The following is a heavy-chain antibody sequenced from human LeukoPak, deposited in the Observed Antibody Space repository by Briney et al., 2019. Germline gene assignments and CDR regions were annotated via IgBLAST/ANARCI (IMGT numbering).Heavy chain of an antibody. Sequence: GGSLRLSCAASGFTFSSYSMNWVRQAPGQGLEWVSSISSSSSYIYYADSVKGRFTISRDNAENSLYLQMNSLRAEDTAVYYCARGQWELSHYYYYYMDVWGKGTTVTVSS. CDR1: GFTFSSYS. CDR2: ISSSSSYI. V-gene: IGHV3-21*01. D-gene: IGHD1-26*01. J-gene: IGHJ6*03. CDR3: ARGQWELSHYYYYYMDV.